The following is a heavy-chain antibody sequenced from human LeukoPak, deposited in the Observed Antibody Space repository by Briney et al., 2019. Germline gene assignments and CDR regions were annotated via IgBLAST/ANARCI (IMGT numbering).Heavy chain of an antibody. CDR1: GGSISGSY. CDR3: AREPVEQPYWFFDL. J-gene: IGHJ2*01. Sequence: SETLSLTCSVSGGSISGSYWNWIRQPPGKGLEWIGYVSYSGSTNYNPSLKSRVTISVDTSKNQFSLKLSSVTAADTAVYYCAREPVEQPYWFFDLWGRGTLVTVSS. D-gene: IGHD1/OR15-1a*01. V-gene: IGHV4-59*01. CDR2: VSYSGST.